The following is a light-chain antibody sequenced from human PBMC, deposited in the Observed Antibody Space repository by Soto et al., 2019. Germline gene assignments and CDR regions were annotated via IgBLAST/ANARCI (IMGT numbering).Light chain of an antibody. CDR1: QSVSSSY. CDR2: GAR. J-gene: IGKJ1*01. CDR3: QQYGTSPWT. Sequence: TVLAQSPGTLSLSPGERATLSCRASQSVSSSYLAWYQQKPGQAPRLLIYGARTRATGVPDRFSASGSGTDFSLTISRLEPEDFAVYYCQQYGTSPWTFGQGTKVDIK. V-gene: IGKV3-20*01.